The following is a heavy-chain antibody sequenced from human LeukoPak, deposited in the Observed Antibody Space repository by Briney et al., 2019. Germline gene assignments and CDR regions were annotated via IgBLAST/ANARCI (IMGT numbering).Heavy chain of an antibody. CDR3: VKGRRGSSYVHYFDS. V-gene: IGHV3-30*18. CDR1: GLIFETYG. CDR2: ISKNGSNT. D-gene: IGHD5-18*01. J-gene: IGHJ4*02. Sequence: PGGSLRLSCEVSGLIFETYGMHWVRQAPGKGLEWVGVISKNGSNTYYGDSVKGRFTISRDNTNNTLSPQMNGLTTEDTGVYFCVKGRRGSSYVHYFDSWGQGTLVTVSS.